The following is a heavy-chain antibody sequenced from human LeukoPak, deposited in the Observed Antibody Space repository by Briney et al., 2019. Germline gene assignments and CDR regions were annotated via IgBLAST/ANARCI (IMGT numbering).Heavy chain of an antibody. CDR2: IYYSGST. J-gene: IGHJ4*02. Sequence: SETLSLTCTVSGGSISSYYWSWIRQPPGKRLEWIGYIYYSGSTNYNPSLKSRVTISVDTSKNQFSLKLSSVTAADTAVYYCAGGQQQLTNFDYWGQGTLVTVSS. CDR1: GGSISSYY. V-gene: IGHV4-59*01. CDR3: AGGQQQLTNFDY. D-gene: IGHD6-13*01.